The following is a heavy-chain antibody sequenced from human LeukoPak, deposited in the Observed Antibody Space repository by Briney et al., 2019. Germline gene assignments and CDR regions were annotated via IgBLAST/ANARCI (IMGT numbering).Heavy chain of an antibody. CDR1: GFSFTSYW. CDR2: IYPGDSDT. D-gene: IGHD3-22*01. V-gene: IGHV5-51*01. CDR3: ARPRYDSSGYYSRYFDY. J-gene: IGHJ4*02. Sequence: GESLKISCKGSGFSFTSYWIGWVRQMPGKGLEWMGIIYPGDSDTRYNPSFQGQVTLSADKSISTAYLQWSSLKASDTAMYYCARPRYDSSGYYSRYFDYWGQGTLVTVSS.